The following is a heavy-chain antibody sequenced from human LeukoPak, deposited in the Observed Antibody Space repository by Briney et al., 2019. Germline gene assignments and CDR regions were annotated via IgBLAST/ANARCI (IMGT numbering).Heavy chain of an antibody. CDR3: ARDLANWGEDI. V-gene: IGHV3-48*01. Sequence: QSGGSLRLSCAASGFAFSSYSMNWVRQAPGKGLECISYIHRSGSPTYYSDSVKGRFTISRDNSKNTLYLQMNSLRREDTAVYYCARDLANWGEDIWGQGTMVTVSS. J-gene: IGHJ3*02. CDR1: GFAFSSYS. D-gene: IGHD7-27*01. CDR2: IHRSGSPT.